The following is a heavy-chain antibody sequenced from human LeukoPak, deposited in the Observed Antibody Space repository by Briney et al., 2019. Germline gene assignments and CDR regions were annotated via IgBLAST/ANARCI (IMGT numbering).Heavy chain of an antibody. J-gene: IGHJ3*02. V-gene: IGHV1-2*02. CDR2: INPKSGAT. D-gene: IGHD1-26*01. Sequence: GASVKVSCKASGYTFTGNFIHWVRQAPGQGLERVGLINPKSGATTYGQRFLGGLTLTRATSIRTAYMELGSLGSDDPAVYYFARGGIEVPAFDIWGRGTMVTVSS. CDR1: GYTFTGNF. CDR3: ARGGIEVPAFDI.